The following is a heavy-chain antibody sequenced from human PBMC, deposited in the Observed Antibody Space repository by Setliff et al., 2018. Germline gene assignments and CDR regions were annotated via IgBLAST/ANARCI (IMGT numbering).Heavy chain of an antibody. CDR1: GFTFSSYW. Sequence: PAGSLRLSCPASGFTFSSYWTSWVRQAPGKGLEWVANIKQDGSEKYHVDSVQGRFTISRDKAKNSLSLQMNSLRAEDTAVYYCARDHVYGSQYYYYYYGMDVWGQGTTVTVSS. D-gene: IGHD3-10*01. CDR2: IKQDGSEK. J-gene: IGHJ6*02. CDR3: ARDHVYGSQYYYYYYGMDV. V-gene: IGHV3-7*01.